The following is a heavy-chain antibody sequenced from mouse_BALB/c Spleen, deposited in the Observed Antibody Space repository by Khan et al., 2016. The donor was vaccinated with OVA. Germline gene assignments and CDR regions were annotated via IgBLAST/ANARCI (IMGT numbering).Heavy chain of an antibody. D-gene: IGHD2-13*01. CDR1: GFTFSDYY. CDR3: ARVYYGDPFSY. J-gene: IGHJ3*01. V-gene: IGHV5-4*02. CDR2: ISDGGIYT. Sequence: EVQLVEPGGGLVKPGGSLKLSCAASGFTFSDYYMYWVRQTPEKRLEWVATISDGGIYTYYPDSVKGRFTISRVDAKNNLYLQGSSLKSEDTAVYYCARVYYGDPFSYWGQGTLVTVSA.